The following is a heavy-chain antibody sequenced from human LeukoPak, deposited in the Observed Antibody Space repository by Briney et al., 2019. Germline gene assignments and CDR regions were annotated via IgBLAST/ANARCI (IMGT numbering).Heavy chain of an antibody. J-gene: IGHJ4*02. D-gene: IGHD3-3*01. Sequence: SETLSLTCDVSCGSVTSTNWWTRVRQPPGTGLEWIGEVHLDARTNYNPSLKSRLIMSVDLPENHISLKLTSVTAAATAVYYCAREGGFYRSLDYSGQGTLVTVYS. CDR3: AREGGFYRSLDY. V-gene: IGHV4-4*02. CDR2: VHLDART. CDR1: CGSVTSTNW.